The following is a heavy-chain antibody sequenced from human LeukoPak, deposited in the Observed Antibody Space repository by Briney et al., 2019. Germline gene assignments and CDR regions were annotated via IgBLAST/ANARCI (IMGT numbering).Heavy chain of an antibody. J-gene: IGHJ4*02. CDR3: AKVIRENYRNFDY. CDR1: GFTFSSYA. D-gene: IGHD1-7*01. CDR2: ISGSGGST. V-gene: IGHV3-23*01. Sequence: GGSLRLSCAASGFTFSSYAMSWVRQAPGKGLEWVSSISGSGGSTYYAASVKGRFTIARDNSKNSLYLQMNSLTAEDAALYYCAKVIRENYRNFDYWGQGTLVTVPS.